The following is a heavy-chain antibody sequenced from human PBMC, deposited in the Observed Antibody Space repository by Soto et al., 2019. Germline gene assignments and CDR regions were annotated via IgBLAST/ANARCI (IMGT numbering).Heavy chain of an antibody. Sequence: QVQLVQSGAEVKKPGASVKISCKAPRYIFTAYFMHWVRQAPGQGLEWMGWINPNNGATHYGLSFQGRVTMTRDTSIITAYMELSSLRSHDTAVYYCASHDPGARFDPWGQGTLVIVSS. D-gene: IGHD1-1*01. CDR1: RYIFTAYF. J-gene: IGHJ5*02. V-gene: IGHV1-2*02. CDR2: INPNNGAT. CDR3: ASHDPGARFDP.